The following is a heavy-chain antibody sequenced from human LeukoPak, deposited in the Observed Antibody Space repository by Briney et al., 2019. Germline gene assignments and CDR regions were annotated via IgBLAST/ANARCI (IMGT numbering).Heavy chain of an antibody. CDR1: GFTFSSYS. J-gene: IGHJ3*02. Sequence: GGSLRLSCAASGFTFSSYSMNWVRQAPGKGLEWVSSISSSSSYIYYADSVKGRFTISRDNAKNSLYLQMNSLRAEDTAVYYCARVDTAMAPPGLDAFDIWGQGTMVTVSS. V-gene: IGHV3-21*01. CDR3: ARVDTAMAPPGLDAFDI. D-gene: IGHD5-18*01. CDR2: ISSSSSYI.